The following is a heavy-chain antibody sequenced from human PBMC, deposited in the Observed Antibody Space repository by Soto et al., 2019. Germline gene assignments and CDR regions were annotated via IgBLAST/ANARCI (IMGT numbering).Heavy chain of an antibody. J-gene: IGHJ5*02. V-gene: IGHV3-30-3*01. D-gene: IGHD3-22*01. Sequence: QVQLVESGGGVVQPGRSLRLSCAASGFTFSSYAMHWVRQAPGKGLEWVAVISYDGSNKYYADSVKGRFTISRDNSKNTLYLQMNSLRAEDTAVYYCATTMIVVVTWGQGTLVTVSS. CDR3: ATTMIVVVT. CDR1: GFTFSSYA. CDR2: ISYDGSNK.